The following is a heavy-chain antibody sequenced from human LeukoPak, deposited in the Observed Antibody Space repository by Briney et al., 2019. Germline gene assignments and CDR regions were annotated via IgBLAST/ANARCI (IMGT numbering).Heavy chain of an antibody. D-gene: IGHD6-19*01. V-gene: IGHV3-23*01. J-gene: IGHJ4*02. Sequence: GGSLRLSCAASGATLHSFAMSWVRQAPGKGLEWLAVTTGTEDSTHYADSVMGRFIISTDSSKKSLYLQMNSLRAEDTAVYYCTKDLMTGFSSGWYFGYWGLGTLVTVSS. CDR2: TTGTEDST. CDR1: GATLHSFA. CDR3: TKDLMTGFSSGWYFGY.